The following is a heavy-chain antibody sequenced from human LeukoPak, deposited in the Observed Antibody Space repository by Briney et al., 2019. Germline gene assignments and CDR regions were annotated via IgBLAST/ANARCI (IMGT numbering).Heavy chain of an antibody. V-gene: IGHV3-43*01. Sequence: GGSLRLSCAASGFTFHHYSMHWVRQPPGKGLEWVSLVSWDGGITYYADSVRGRFTISRDNSKNSLSLEMNSLRTEDTALYYCAKDSNTGGYSFGSWGQGTLVTVTS. J-gene: IGHJ4*02. CDR2: VSWDGGIT. CDR3: AKDSNTGGYSFGS. D-gene: IGHD5-12*01. CDR1: GFTFHHYS.